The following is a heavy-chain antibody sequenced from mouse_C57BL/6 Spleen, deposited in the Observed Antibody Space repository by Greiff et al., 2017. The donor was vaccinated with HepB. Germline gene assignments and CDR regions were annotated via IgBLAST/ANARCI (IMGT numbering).Heavy chain of an antibody. CDR2: IRSKSNNYAT. D-gene: IGHD1-1*01. CDR1: GFSFNTYA. Sequence: EVQGVESGGGLVQPKGSLKLSCAASGFSFNTYAMNWVRQAPGKGFEWVARIRSKSNNYATYYADSVKDRFTIYRDDSERMLYLQMNNLKTEDTDMYYCVRHHGRRNAMDYWGQGTSVTVSS. CDR3: VRHHGRRNAMDY. V-gene: IGHV10-1*01. J-gene: IGHJ4*01.